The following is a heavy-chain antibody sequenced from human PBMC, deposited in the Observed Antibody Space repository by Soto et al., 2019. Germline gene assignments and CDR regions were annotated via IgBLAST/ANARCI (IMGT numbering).Heavy chain of an antibody. CDR1: GFTFSSYA. CDR3: ARDGPGAVAGTTYYYYGMDV. Sequence: QVQLVESGGGVVQPGRSLRLSCAASGFTFSSYAMHWVRQAPGKGLEWVAVISYDGSNKYYADSVKGRFTISRDNSKNTLYLQMNSLRAEDTAVYYCARDGPGAVAGTTYYYYGMDVWGQGTTVTVSS. J-gene: IGHJ6*02. CDR2: ISYDGSNK. D-gene: IGHD6-19*01. V-gene: IGHV3-30-3*01.